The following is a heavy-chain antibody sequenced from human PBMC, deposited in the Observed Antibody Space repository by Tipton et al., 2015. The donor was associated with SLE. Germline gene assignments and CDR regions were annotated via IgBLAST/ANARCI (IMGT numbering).Heavy chain of an antibody. CDR2: IYYSGST. V-gene: IGHV4-59*08. CDR3: ARLTTVTPSVDY. CDR1: GGSISSYY. J-gene: IGHJ4*02. D-gene: IGHD4-17*01. Sequence: TLSLTCTVSGGSISSYYWSWIRQPPGKGLEWIGYIYYSGSTYYNPSLKSRVTISVDTSKNQFSLKLSSVTAADTAVYYCARLTTVTPSVDYWGQGTLVTVSS.